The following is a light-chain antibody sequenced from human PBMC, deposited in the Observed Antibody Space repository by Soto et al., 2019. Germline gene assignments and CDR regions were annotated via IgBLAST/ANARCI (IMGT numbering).Light chain of an antibody. Sequence: LTQPPSASGTPGRRVTISCSGSSSNIGSDTVNWYQQVPGTAPKLLIYSNNQRPSGVPDRFSGSKSGTSASLAISGLQSEDEADYYCATWDDSLNRVVFGGGTKLTVL. CDR2: SNN. CDR3: ATWDDSLNRVV. CDR1: SSNIGSDT. J-gene: IGLJ3*02. V-gene: IGLV1-44*01.